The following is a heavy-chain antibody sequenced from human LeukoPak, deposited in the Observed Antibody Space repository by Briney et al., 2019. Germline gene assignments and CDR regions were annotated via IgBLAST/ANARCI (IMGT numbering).Heavy chain of an antibody. Sequence: SVKVSCKASGGTFSKYTISWVRQRPGQGLEWMGGITPLFGTANYAQKFQGRVTITADESASTAYMELSSLRSEDTAVYYCARGPDYYGSGRSNYYYGMDVWGQGTTVTVSS. J-gene: IGHJ6*02. CDR2: ITPLFGTA. D-gene: IGHD3-10*01. CDR1: GGTFSKYT. V-gene: IGHV1-69*13. CDR3: ARGPDYYGSGRSNYYYGMDV.